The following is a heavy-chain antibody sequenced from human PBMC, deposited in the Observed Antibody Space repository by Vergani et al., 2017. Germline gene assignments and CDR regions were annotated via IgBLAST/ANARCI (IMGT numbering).Heavy chain of an antibody. CDR3: ASNRIVVVPAAAASRGYYYYYMDV. D-gene: IGHD2-2*01. Sequence: QVQLQQWGAGLLKPSETLSLTCAVYGGSFSGYYWSWIRQPPGKGLEWIGEINHSGSTNYNPSLKSRVTISVDTSKNQFSLKLSSVTAADTAVYYCASNRIVVVPAAAASRGYYYYYMDVWGKGP. CDR1: GGSFSGYY. V-gene: IGHV4-34*01. CDR2: INHSGST. J-gene: IGHJ6*03.